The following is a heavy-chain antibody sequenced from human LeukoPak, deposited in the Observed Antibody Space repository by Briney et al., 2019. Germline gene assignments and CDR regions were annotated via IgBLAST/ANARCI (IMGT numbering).Heavy chain of an antibody. D-gene: IGHD6-19*01. V-gene: IGHV3-30-3*01. CDR2: ISYDGSNK. CDR1: GFTFSSYA. Sequence: GGSLRLSCAAPGFTFSSYAMHWVRQAPGKGLEWVAVISYDGSNKYYADSVKGRFTISRDNSKNTLYLQMNSLRAEDTAVYYCARAAPGYGTGWYFIDYWGQGTLVTVSS. J-gene: IGHJ4*02. CDR3: ARAAPGYGTGWYFIDY.